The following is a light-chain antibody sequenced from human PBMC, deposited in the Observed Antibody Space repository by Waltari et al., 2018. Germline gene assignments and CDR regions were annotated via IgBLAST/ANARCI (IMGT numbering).Light chain of an antibody. CDR3: ASWDGSLSGRV. CDR2: KND. CDR1: SSILGSNY. Sequence: QSVLTQPPSASGTPGQRVLISCSGCSSILGSNYVYWYQQIPGTAPKLLIYKNDQRPSGVPDRFSGSKSGTSASLAISGLRSEDEADYFCASWDGSLSGRVFGGGTKLTVL. V-gene: IGLV1-47*01. J-gene: IGLJ3*02.